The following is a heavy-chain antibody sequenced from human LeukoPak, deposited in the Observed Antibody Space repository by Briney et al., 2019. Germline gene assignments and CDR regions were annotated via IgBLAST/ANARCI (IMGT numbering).Heavy chain of an antibody. D-gene: IGHD3-16*01. V-gene: IGHV4-39*01. CDR1: GGSISSSSYY. Sequence: SETLSLTCTVSGGSISSSSYYWAWIRQPPGKGLEWIGTIYFSGNTNYNPSLKSRVTISEDTPKKQFSLRLSSVTAADTAVYYCAVNYDYAWDPGHYFKYWGQGTLVTVSS. J-gene: IGHJ4*02. CDR3: AVNYDYAWDPGHYFKY. CDR2: IYFSGNT.